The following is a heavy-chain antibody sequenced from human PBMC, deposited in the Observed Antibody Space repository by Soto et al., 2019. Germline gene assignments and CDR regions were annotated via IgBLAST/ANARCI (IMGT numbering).Heavy chain of an antibody. CDR3: AGGRAARPVGY. CDR1: GGSISTGGYS. Sequence: QLQLQESGSGLVKPSQTLSLTCAVSGGSISTGGYSWSWIRQPPGKGLEWIGYIYHSGSTYYNPSLRGRVTVAVETSNNQFSPTLRSVTAADTAVDYWAGGRAARPVGYWGQGTLVTVSA. J-gene: IGHJ4*02. D-gene: IGHD6-6*01. CDR2: IYHSGST. V-gene: IGHV4-30-2*01.